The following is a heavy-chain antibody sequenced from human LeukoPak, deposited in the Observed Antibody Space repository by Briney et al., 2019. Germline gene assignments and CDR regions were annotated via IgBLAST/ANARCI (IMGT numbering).Heavy chain of an antibody. J-gene: IGHJ4*02. D-gene: IGHD1-26*01. CDR1: GGSIYSRSYY. CDR2: IYYSGSS. V-gene: IGHV4-39*07. Sequence: SETLSLTCTVSGGSIYSRSYYWGWIRQPPGKGLEWIGNIYYSGSSYYNPSLRSRVTISIDTSKNQFSLRLSSVTAADTAVYFCPREYSGSSQKDCWGQGTLVTVSS. CDR3: PREYSGSSQKDC.